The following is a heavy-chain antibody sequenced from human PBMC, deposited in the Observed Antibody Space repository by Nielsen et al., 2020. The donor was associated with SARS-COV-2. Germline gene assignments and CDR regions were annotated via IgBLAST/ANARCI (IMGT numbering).Heavy chain of an antibody. J-gene: IGHJ4*02. D-gene: IGHD2-15*01. Sequence: GGSLRLSCTASGFTFSTYAMSWVRQAPGKGLEWVSTISGGGVTTYYAGSVKGRFSISRDNSKDTLYLQMNSLRDEDTAVYYCGQGGPRYCSGTTCLIDYWGQGDLVTVSS. CDR3: GQGGPRYCSGTTCLIDY. CDR1: GFTFSTYA. CDR2: ISGGGVTT. V-gene: IGHV3-23*01.